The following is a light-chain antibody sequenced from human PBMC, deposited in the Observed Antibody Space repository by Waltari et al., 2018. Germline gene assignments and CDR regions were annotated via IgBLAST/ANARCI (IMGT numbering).Light chain of an antibody. Sequence: QMTQSPPSLSASLGDRVTITCRASRDVGKYLAWYHQKPGKIPDLLVYGASTLQSWVPSLFSGSGSGADFTLTIIGLQPEDVGTYYCQNYDGAPLTFGPGTKVHFK. CDR2: GAS. V-gene: IGKV1-27*01. J-gene: IGKJ3*01. CDR1: RDVGKY. CDR3: QNYDGAPLT.